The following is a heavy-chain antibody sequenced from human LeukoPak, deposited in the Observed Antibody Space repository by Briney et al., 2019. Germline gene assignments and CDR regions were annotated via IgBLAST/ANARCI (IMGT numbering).Heavy chain of an antibody. D-gene: IGHD2-15*01. CDR1: GFTFSSYA. J-gene: IGHJ5*02. Sequence: AGGSLRLSCAAPGFTFSSYAMSWVRQAPGKGLEWVSTISDSGGNTYYADSVKGRFTISRDNSKNTLYLQMNSLRAEDTALYYCAKDGFRGDCIGGSCYPFDPWGQGTLVTVSS. CDR3: AKDGFRGDCIGGSCYPFDP. CDR2: ISDSGGNT. V-gene: IGHV3-23*01.